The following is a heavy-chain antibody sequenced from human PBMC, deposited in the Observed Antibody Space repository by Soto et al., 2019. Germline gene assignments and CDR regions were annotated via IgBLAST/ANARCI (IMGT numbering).Heavy chain of an antibody. CDR3: ARVSGSYNYYYYGMDV. Sequence: SETLSLTCTVSGGSISSGDYYWSWIRQPPGKGLEWIGYIYYSGSTYYNPSLKSRVTISVDTSNNQFSLKLSSVTAADTAVYYCARVSGSYNYYYYGMDVWGQGTTVTVSS. CDR2: IYYSGST. D-gene: IGHD1-26*01. CDR1: GGSISSGDYY. V-gene: IGHV4-30-4*01. J-gene: IGHJ6*02.